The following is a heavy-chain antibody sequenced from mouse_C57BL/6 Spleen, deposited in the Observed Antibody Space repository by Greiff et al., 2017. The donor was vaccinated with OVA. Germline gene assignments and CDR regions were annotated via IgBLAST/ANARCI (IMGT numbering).Heavy chain of an antibody. J-gene: IGHJ2*01. CDR1: GYTFTDYE. Sequence: QVQLQQSGAELVRPGASVTLSCKASGYTFTDYEMHWVKQTPVHGLEWIGAIDPETGGTAYNQKFKGKAILTADKSSSTAYMELRSLTSEDSAVYYCTRGGYGNYHYLDYWGQGTTLTVSS. CDR2: IDPETGGT. V-gene: IGHV1-15*01. D-gene: IGHD2-1*01. CDR3: TRGGYGNYHYLDY.